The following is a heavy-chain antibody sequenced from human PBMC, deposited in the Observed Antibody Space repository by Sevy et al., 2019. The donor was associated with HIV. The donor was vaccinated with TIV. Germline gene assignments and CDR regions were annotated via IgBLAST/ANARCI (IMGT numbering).Heavy chain of an antibody. Sequence: ASVKVSCKVSGYTLTKLSMHWVRRAPGKGLEWMGTFDPEDGETIYAQTFQGRVTMTEDTSTDTAYMELNSLRSEDTAVYYCATTKDYYDSSGYPFDYWGQGTLVTVSS. CDR3: ATTKDYYDSSGYPFDY. V-gene: IGHV1-24*01. CDR2: FDPEDGET. CDR1: GYTLTKLS. D-gene: IGHD3-22*01. J-gene: IGHJ4*02.